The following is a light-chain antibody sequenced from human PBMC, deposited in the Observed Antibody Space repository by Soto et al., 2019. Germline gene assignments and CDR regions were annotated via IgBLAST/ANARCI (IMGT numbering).Light chain of an antibody. Sequence: QSVLSQPPSVSVAPGQRVIISCTGSRSNIGAGYDVHWYQQFPGTAPKLLIYGDSNRPSGVPDRFSGSKSGTSASLPITGLQAEDEADYYCQSYDSSLSGVFGSGTKVTVL. J-gene: IGLJ1*01. CDR2: GDS. CDR1: RSNIGAGYD. V-gene: IGLV1-40*01. CDR3: QSYDSSLSGV.